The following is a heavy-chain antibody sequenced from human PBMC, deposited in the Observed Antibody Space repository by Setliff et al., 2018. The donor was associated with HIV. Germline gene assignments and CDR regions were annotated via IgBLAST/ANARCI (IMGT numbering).Heavy chain of an antibody. Sequence: GGSLRLSCVASGFIFTDYWMSWVRQAPGKGLEWVANIRQDGSEKYYADSVKGRFTISTDNSKNTLYLQMNSLRAEDTAVYYCAKPLTQWGVSPYHYAVDVWGQGTTVTVSS. CDR3: AKPLTQWGVSPYHYAVDV. CDR2: IRQDGSEK. CDR1: GFIFTDYW. J-gene: IGHJ6*02. D-gene: IGHD1-26*01. V-gene: IGHV3-7*05.